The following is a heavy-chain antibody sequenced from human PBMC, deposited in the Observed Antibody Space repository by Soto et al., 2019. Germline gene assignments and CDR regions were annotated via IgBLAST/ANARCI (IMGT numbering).Heavy chain of an antibody. CDR1: GFTFSSYG. Sequence: QVQLVESGGGVVQPGRSLRLSCAASGFTFSSYGMHWVRQAPGKGLEWVAVISYDGSNKYYADSVKGRFTISRDNSKNTLYLQMNRLRAEDTAVYYCAKDRGGAAAPFDYWGQGTLLTVSS. CDR3: AKDRGGAAAPFDY. CDR2: ISYDGSNK. D-gene: IGHD6-13*01. V-gene: IGHV3-30*18. J-gene: IGHJ4*02.